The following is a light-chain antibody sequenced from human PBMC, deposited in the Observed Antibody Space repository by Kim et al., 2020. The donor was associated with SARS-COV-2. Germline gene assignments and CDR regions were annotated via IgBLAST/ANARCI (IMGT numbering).Light chain of an antibody. J-gene: IGLJ1*01. V-gene: IGLV2-11*03. Sequence: GQSDAMSCTGTSGDVGSYNYVSWYQQRPGKVPKLMIYDVSKRPSGVPDRFSGSKSGNTASLTISGLQAEDESDYYCCSYAGSSGYVFGTGTKVTVL. CDR1: SGDVGSYNY. CDR2: DVS. CDR3: CSYAGSSGYV.